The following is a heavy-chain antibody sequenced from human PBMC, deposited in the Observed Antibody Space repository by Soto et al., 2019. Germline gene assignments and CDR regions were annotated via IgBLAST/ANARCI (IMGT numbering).Heavy chain of an antibody. D-gene: IGHD2-2*01. CDR3: ARAFRYSFGVPSCIYFDF. Sequence: QVQLVQSGAEVKEPGASVRVSCKASGYTFSSYGFSWVRQAPGQGLEWVAWISANSGDTNSAQKFQGRVTLTTDTSTRTAYMDLRSLTSDDTAIYYCARAFRYSFGVPSCIYFDFWGQGTLVTVSS. CDR1: GYTFSSYG. CDR2: ISANSGDT. V-gene: IGHV1-18*01. J-gene: IGHJ4*02.